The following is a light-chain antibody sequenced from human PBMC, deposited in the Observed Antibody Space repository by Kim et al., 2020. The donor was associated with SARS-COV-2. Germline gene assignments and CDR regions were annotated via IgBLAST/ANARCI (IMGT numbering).Light chain of an antibody. CDR2: GNN. CDR3: QSHDSSLSGSYV. CDR1: ISNIGAGYD. V-gene: IGLV1-40*01. Sequence: QPVLTQPPSVSGAPGQRVTISCTGNISNIGAGYDVHWYRQLPGTAPQLLIYGNNNRPSGVPDRFSGSKSGTSASLAITGLEVEDEADYYCQSHDSSLSGSYVFGSGTKVTVL. J-gene: IGLJ1*01.